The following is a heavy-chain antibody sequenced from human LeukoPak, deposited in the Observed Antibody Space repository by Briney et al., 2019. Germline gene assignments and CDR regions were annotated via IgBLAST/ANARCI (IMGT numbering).Heavy chain of an antibody. CDR1: GGSFSAYY. CDR2: INHSGST. D-gene: IGHD3-22*01. Sequence: PSETLSLTCAVYGGSFSAYYWTWIRQSPGKGLECIGEINHSGSTNSNPSLKSRVTISVDPSKNQFSLNLTSVTAADTAVYFCARTPNYYDSSGRKFAYDIWGQGTKVIVSS. V-gene: IGHV4-34*01. CDR3: ARTPNYYDSSGRKFAYDI. J-gene: IGHJ3*02.